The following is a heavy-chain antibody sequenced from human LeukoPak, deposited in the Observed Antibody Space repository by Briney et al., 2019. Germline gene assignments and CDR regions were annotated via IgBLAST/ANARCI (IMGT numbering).Heavy chain of an antibody. D-gene: IGHD1-26*01. Sequence: SETLSLTCAVYGGSLSGYYWSWIRQPPGKGLEWIGEINHSGSTNYNPSLKGRVTISVDTSKNQLSLKLSSMTAADTAVYYCARDSGSYPHWFAPWGQGTLVTVSS. CDR1: GGSLSGYY. CDR3: ARDSGSYPHWFAP. J-gene: IGHJ5*02. CDR2: INHSGST. V-gene: IGHV4-34*01.